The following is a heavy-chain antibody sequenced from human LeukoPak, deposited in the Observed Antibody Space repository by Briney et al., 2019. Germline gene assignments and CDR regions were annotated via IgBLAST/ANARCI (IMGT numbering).Heavy chain of an antibody. CDR1: GLTFSDNY. J-gene: IGHJ4*02. CDR2: ISGTGTTI. D-gene: IGHD3-22*01. CDR3: AVQITMIVVVPYSDY. Sequence: GGSLRLSCAASGLTFSDNYMTWIRQAPGTGLEWVSSISGTGTTIYSADSVRGRFTVSRDNARNSLFLHMNSLRAEDTAVYYCAVQITMIVVVPYSDYWGQGTLVTVSS. V-gene: IGHV3-11*04.